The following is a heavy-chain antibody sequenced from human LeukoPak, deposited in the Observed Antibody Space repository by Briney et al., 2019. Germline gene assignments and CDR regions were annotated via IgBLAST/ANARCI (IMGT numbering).Heavy chain of an antibody. J-gene: IGHJ4*02. Sequence: GGSLRLSCAASGFTFSTYWMHWVRQTPGKGLVWVSRIDTDGSSTTYADSVKGRFTISRDNAKNTLYLQMNSLRAEDTAVYYCARVGGSSDFDYWGQGTLVTVSS. CDR1: GFTFSTYW. CDR3: ARVGGSSDFDY. D-gene: IGHD3-10*01. V-gene: IGHV3-74*01. CDR2: IDTDGSST.